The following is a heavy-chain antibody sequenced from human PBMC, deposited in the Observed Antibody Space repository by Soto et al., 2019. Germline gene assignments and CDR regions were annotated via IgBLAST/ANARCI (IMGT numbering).Heavy chain of an antibody. D-gene: IGHD6-13*01. CDR3: ARVGVAAGTYYYYGMDV. CDR1: GGSISSYY. Sequence: SETLSLTCTVPGGSISSYYWSWIRQPPGKGLEWIGYIYYSGSTNYNPSLKSRVTISVDTSKNQFSLKLSSVTAADTAVYYCARVGVAAGTYYYYGMDVWGQGTTVTVSS. V-gene: IGHV4-59*01. CDR2: IYYSGST. J-gene: IGHJ6*02.